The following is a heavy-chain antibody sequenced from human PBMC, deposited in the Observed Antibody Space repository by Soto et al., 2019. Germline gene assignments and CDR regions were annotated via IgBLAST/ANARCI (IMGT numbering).Heavy chain of an antibody. V-gene: IGHV4-34*01. CDR3: ARGSRTRIPAASGRDYYYHGLDV. J-gene: IGHJ6*02. CDR2: INHRGSI. CDR1: GGSFSGYY. D-gene: IGHD2-15*01. Sequence: QVQLQQWGAGLLKPSETLSLNCAVYGGSFSGYYWSWIRQPPGKGLEWIGEINHRGSINYTSSLKIRVPMSAATSKNHFSLKLNSVTAADTAVFYCARGSRTRIPAASGRDYYYHGLDVWGQGTAVTVSS.